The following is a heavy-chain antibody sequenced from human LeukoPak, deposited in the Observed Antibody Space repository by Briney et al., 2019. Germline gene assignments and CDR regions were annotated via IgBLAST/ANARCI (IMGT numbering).Heavy chain of an antibody. D-gene: IGHD3-9*01. Sequence: ASVKVSCKASGYTFTNYGINWVRQAPGQGLEWMGWISTYNGNISYAQKLQGRVTMTTDTSTSTAYMELRSLRSDDTAVYYCARGLGATYYDILTGYPLIYWGQGTLVTVSS. CDR2: ISTYNGNI. V-gene: IGHV1-18*01. J-gene: IGHJ4*02. CDR3: ARGLGATYYDILTGYPLIY. CDR1: GYTFTNYG.